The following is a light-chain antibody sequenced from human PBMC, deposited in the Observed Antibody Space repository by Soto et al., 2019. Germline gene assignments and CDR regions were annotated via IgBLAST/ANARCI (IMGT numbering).Light chain of an antibody. Sequence: DIQMTQSPSSVSASVGDRVTITCRASQDINKWLAWYQQKPGTAPKLLIYSASSLYTGVPSRFSGSGSGTDFTLTISSLQPEDFATYYCQQYYSYPRTFGQGTKVDIK. J-gene: IGKJ1*01. V-gene: IGKV1-12*01. CDR2: SAS. CDR1: QDINKW. CDR3: QQYYSYPRT.